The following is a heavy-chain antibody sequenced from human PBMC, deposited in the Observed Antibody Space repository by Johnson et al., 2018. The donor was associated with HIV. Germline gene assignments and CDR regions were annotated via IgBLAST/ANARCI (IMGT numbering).Heavy chain of an antibody. CDR2: ISTSGATI. Sequence: QVQLVESGGGVVKPGGSLRLSCAASGFTFNDYYMSWIRQAPGKGLEWLSYISTSGATIYYADSVKGRFTISRDNAKKSLYLQMNSLRAEDTAMYYCSRHSPRGYSGYDAFDIWGQGTMVTVS. D-gene: IGHD5-12*01. CDR3: SRHSPRGYSGYDAFDI. J-gene: IGHJ3*02. CDR1: GFTFNDYY. V-gene: IGHV3-11*01.